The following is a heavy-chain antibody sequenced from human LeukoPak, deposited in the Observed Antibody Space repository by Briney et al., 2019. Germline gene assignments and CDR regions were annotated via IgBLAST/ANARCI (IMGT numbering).Heavy chain of an antibody. J-gene: IGHJ4*02. D-gene: IGHD7-27*01. V-gene: IGHV1-18*01. CDR2: ISIYSGNT. CDR1: GYTFTSHG. Sequence: ASVKVSCKASGYTFTSHGLSWARQAPGQGLEWMGWISIYSGNTNYAQKFQDRISMTTDTSTSTAYMELRSLRSDDTAVYYCARDPGGTWGFDYWGQGALVTVSS. CDR3: ARDPGGTWGFDY.